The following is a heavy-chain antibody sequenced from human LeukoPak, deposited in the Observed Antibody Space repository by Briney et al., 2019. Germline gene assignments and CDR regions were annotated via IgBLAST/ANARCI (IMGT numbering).Heavy chain of an antibody. CDR1: GGTFSSYA. D-gene: IGHD3-10*01. CDR2: IIPIFGTA. Sequence: ASVKASCKASGGTFSSYAISWVRQAPGQGLEWMGGIIPIFGTANYAQKFQGRVTITTDESTSTAYMELSSLRSEDTAVYYCASPGRGSKYFQHWGQGTLVTVSS. CDR3: ASPGRGSKYFQH. J-gene: IGHJ1*01. V-gene: IGHV1-69*05.